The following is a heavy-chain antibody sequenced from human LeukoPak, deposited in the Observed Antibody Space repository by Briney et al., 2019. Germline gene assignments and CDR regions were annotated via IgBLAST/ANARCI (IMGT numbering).Heavy chain of an antibody. V-gene: IGHV3-7*01. D-gene: IGHD6-13*01. CDR2: IKQDGSEK. CDR3: AGGIAAALV. J-gene: IGHJ4*02. Sequence: GGSLRLSCAASGFTFSDYWMSWVRQAPGKGLEWVANIKQDGSEKNYVDSVKGRFTISRDNAKNSLFLQMNSLRAEDTAVYYCAGGIAAALVWGQGTLVTVSS. CDR1: GFTFSDYW.